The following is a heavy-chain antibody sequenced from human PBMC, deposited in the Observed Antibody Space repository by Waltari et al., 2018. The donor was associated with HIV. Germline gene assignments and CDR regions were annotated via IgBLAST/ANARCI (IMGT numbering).Heavy chain of an antibody. J-gene: IGHJ3*02. V-gene: IGHV4-38-2*02. CDR3: ARDQDYYDSSGYTCYAFDI. CDR1: ASSLSSNYS. Sequence: QVQLQESGPRLVKASETLSLTCTVSASSLSSNYSWGWIRPPPGKGLQWIGSIYSTGTTYYKPSLKSRVTISADLYKNQFSLKLTSVSAADTAVYYCARDQDYYDSSGYTCYAFDIWGQGTSVTVSS. CDR2: IYSTGTT. D-gene: IGHD3-22*01.